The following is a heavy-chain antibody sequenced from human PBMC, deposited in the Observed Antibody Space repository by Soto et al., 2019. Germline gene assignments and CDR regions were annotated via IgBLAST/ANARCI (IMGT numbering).Heavy chain of an antibody. J-gene: IGHJ6*02. CDR1: GYSISSGYY. CDR3: AGEGGKLRYFGWLKGYYYYGMDV. Sequence: PSETLSLTCAVSGYSISSGYYWGWIRQPPGKGLEWIGSIYHSGSTYYNPSLKSRVTISVDTSKNQFSLKLSSVTAADTAVYYCAGEGGKLRYFGWLKGYYYYGMDVWGQGTTVTVSS. CDR2: IYHSGST. V-gene: IGHV4-38-2*01. D-gene: IGHD3-9*01.